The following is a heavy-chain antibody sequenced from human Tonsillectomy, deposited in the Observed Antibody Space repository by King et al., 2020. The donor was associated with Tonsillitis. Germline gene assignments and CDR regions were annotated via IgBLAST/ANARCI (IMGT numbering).Heavy chain of an antibody. Sequence: VQLVESGGALVQPGGSPRLSCAASGFTFTSYAMSWVRQAPGKGLEWVSTISSSVGRTYYADSVKGRLTISRDNYKNTLYLQVSSLRAEDTAVYVCAKGEDYYDGSAYLFDCWGQGTLVTVSS. J-gene: IGHJ4*02. D-gene: IGHD3-22*01. CDR3: AKGEDYYDGSAYLFDC. V-gene: IGHV3-23*04. CDR2: ISSSVGRT. CDR1: GFTFTSYA.